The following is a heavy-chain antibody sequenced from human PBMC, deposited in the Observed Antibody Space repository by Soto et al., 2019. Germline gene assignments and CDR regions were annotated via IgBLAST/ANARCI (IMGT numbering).Heavy chain of an antibody. CDR2: IIPIFGTA. D-gene: IGHD5-12*01. J-gene: IGHJ4*02. Sequence: QVQLVQSGAEVKKPGSSVKVSCKASGGTFSSYAISWVRQAPGQGLEWMGGIIPIFGTANYAQKFQGRVTITADESTSTGYMELSSLRSEDTAVYYCARLGWHGYKSSYYFDYWGQGTLVTVSS. CDR3: ARLGWHGYKSSYYFDY. CDR1: GGTFSSYA. V-gene: IGHV1-69*01.